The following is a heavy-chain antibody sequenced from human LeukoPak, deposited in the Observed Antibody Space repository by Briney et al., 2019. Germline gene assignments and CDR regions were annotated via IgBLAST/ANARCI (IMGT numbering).Heavy chain of an antibody. J-gene: IGHJ6*02. D-gene: IGHD6-13*01. CDR2: ISAYNGNT. V-gene: IGHV1-18*01. Sequence: ASVKVSCKASGYTFTSYGISWVRQAPGQGLEWMGWISAYNGNTNYAQKLQGRVTMTTDTSTSTAYMELRSLRSDDTAVYYCARDSLVAAAGMVDRTPPVDVWGQGTTVTVSS. CDR3: ARDSLVAAAGMVDRTPPVDV. CDR1: GYTFTSYG.